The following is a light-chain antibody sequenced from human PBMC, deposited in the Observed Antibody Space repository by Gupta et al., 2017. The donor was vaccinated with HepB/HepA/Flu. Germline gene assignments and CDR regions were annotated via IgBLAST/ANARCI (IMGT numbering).Light chain of an antibody. J-gene: IGKJ4*01. CDR3: QQRSNWPLT. V-gene: IGKV3-11*01. Sequence: LVLTPSPSTLSLSPAEIPTLSRRASQGVSSYLAWYQQKPGQAPRLLIYDAANRATGIPARFSGSGSGTDFTLTISSLEPEDFAVYYCQQRSNWPLTFGGGTKVEIK. CDR2: DAA. CDR1: QGVSSY.